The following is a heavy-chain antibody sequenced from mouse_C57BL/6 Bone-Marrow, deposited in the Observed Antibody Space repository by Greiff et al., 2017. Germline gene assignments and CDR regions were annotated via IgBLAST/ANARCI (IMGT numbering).Heavy chain of an antibody. D-gene: IGHD1-2*01. CDR3: AREDYYGPWFAY. V-gene: IGHV5-16*01. CDR1: GFTFSDYY. J-gene: IGHJ3*01. CDR2: INYDGSST. Sequence: EVHLVESEGGLVQPGSSMKLSCTASGFTFSDYYMAWVRQVPEKGLEWVANINYDGSSTYYLDSLKSRFIISRDNAKNILYLQMSSLKSEDTATYYCAREDYYGPWFAYWGQGTLVTVSA.